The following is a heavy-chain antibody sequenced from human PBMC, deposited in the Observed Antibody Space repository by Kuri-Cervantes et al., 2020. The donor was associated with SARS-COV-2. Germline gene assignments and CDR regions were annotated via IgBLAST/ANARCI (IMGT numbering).Heavy chain of an antibody. Sequence: GESLKISCAASGFTFSSYGMHWVRQAPGKGLEWVAVISYDGSNKYYADSVKGRFTISRDNSKNTLYLQMNSLRAEDTAVYYCAKDPYSSSWYRYYYGMDVWGQGTTVTVSS. CDR1: GFTFSSYG. J-gene: IGHJ6*02. D-gene: IGHD6-13*01. V-gene: IGHV3-30*18. CDR2: ISYDGSNK. CDR3: AKDPYSSSWYRYYYGMDV.